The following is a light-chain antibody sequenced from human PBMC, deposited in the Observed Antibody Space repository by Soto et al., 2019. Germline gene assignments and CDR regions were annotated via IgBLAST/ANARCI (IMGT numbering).Light chain of an antibody. V-gene: IGKV3-11*01. CDR1: QSVSRN. Sequence: EFVMTQSPATLSVSPGERATLSCRASQSVSRNLAWYQQRPGQPPRLLIYDAFNRATGIPARFSGSGSGTDFTLTISSLEPEDSAVYYCQQRNVWPPVTFGQGTRLEIK. CDR2: DAF. CDR3: QQRNVWPPVT. J-gene: IGKJ5*01.